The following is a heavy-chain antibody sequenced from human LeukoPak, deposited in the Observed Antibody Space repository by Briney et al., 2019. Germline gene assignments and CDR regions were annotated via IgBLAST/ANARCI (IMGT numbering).Heavy chain of an antibody. CDR3: ARELSAAAPYYMDV. D-gene: IGHD6-25*01. Sequence: ASVKVSCKASGGTFGGYTISWVRQAPGQGLAWMGGIIPMLRSSTYAQRFQGRLTITTDESTTTVHMELRSLGSEDTAVYFCARELSAAAPYYMDVWGKGTTVAVSS. CDR2: IIPMLRSS. J-gene: IGHJ6*03. V-gene: IGHV1-69*16. CDR1: GGTFGGYT.